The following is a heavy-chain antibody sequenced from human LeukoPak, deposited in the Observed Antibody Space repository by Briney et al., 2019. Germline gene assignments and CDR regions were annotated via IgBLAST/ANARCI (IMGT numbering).Heavy chain of an antibody. CDR3: ARDRGIYCSGGSCYPGETFDY. CDR1: EFIFSGYE. Sequence: GGSLRLSCAASEFIFSGYEMNWVRQAPGKGLEWVSYISSSGSTIYYADSVKGRFTISRDNAKNSLYLQMNSLRAEDTAVYYCARDRGIYCSGGSCYPGETFDYWGQGTLVTVSS. CDR2: ISSSGSTI. D-gene: IGHD2-15*01. V-gene: IGHV3-48*03. J-gene: IGHJ4*02.